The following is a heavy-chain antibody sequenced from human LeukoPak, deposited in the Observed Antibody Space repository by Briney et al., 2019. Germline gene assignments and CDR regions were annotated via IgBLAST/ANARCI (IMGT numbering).Heavy chain of an antibody. CDR3: ARYLWSGYYLPSSIDAFDI. Sequence: SETLSLTCTVSGGSISSYYWSWIRQPPGKGLEWIGYIYYSGSTNYNPSLKSRVTISVDTSKNQFSLKLSSVTAADTAVYSCARYLWSGYYLPSSIDAFDIWGQGTMVTVSS. D-gene: IGHD3-3*01. CDR1: GGSISSYY. J-gene: IGHJ3*02. CDR2: IYYSGST. V-gene: IGHV4-59*08.